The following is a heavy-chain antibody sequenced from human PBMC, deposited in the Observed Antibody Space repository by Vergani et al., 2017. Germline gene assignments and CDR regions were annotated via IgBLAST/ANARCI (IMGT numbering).Heavy chain of an antibody. D-gene: IGHD3-3*01. CDR2: ISGSGGST. J-gene: IGHJ3*02. V-gene: IGHV3-23*01. Sequence: EVQLLESGGGLVQPGGSRRLSCAASGFTFSSYAMSWVRQAPGKGLEWVSAISGSGGSTYSADSVKGRFTISRDNSKNTLYLQMNSLRAEDTDVYYCAKSQQDFWSGYYTAFDIWGQGTMVTVSS. CDR3: AKSQQDFWSGYYTAFDI. CDR1: GFTFSSYA.